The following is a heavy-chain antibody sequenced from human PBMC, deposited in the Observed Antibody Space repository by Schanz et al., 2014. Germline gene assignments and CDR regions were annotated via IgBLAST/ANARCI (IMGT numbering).Heavy chain of an antibody. J-gene: IGHJ4*02. CDR2: ISDRGDGT. Sequence: EQVLESGGGFVQPGGSLRLSCATSGFTFTTFAMTWVRQAPGKGLEWVSGISDRGDGTNYGDSVRGRFTISRDNSRNTVYLQMNNVVVDDTATYYCVKTDAGWRFDYWGQGTLVSVSS. D-gene: IGHD6-19*01. V-gene: IGHV3-23*01. CDR1: GFTFTTFA. CDR3: VKTDAGWRFDY.